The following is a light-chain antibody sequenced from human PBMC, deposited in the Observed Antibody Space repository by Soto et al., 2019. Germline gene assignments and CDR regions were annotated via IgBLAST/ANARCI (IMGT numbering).Light chain of an antibody. V-gene: IGKV1-5*03. CDR2: KAS. J-gene: IGKJ2*01. Sequence: DIQMTQSPTTLSASVGDRVTISCRASQSISSWLAWYPQTPGQAPNIVIYKASSLKSGVPSRFRGSGAGTECTRTVSSLQPEDVATDYCQQYSGYPYTFGQGTKVDIK. CDR1: QSISSW. CDR3: QQYSGYPYT.